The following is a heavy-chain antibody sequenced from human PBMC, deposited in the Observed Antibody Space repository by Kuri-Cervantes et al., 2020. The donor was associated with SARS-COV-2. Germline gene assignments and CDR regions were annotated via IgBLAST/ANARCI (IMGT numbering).Heavy chain of an antibody. CDR1: GFTFVSHA. D-gene: IGHD3-16*01. Sequence: GGSLRLSCEASGFTFVSHAMHWVRQAPGKGLEWVAVIWYDGSNKYYADSVKGRFTISRDNSKNTLYLQMNSLRAEDTAVYYCAREGLGWFDPWGQGTLVTVSS. J-gene: IGHJ5*02. CDR3: AREGLGWFDP. V-gene: IGHV3-33*08. CDR2: IWYDGSNK.